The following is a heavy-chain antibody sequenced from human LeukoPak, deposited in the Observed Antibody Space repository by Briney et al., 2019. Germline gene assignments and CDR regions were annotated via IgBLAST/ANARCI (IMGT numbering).Heavy chain of an antibody. CDR1: GYTFTSYD. CDR3: ARESAFDI. V-gene: IGHV1-2*02. J-gene: IGHJ3*02. Sequence: ASVKVSCKASGYTFTSYDINWVRQATGQGLEWMGWMNPNSGGTNYAQKFQGRVTTTRDTSISTAYMELSRLRSDDTAVYYCARESAFDIWGQGTMVTVSS. CDR2: MNPNSGGT.